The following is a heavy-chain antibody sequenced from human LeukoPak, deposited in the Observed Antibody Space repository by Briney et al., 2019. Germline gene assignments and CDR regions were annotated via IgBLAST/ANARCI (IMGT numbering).Heavy chain of an antibody. CDR2: ISSSSSYI. Sequence: KPWGSLRLSCAASGFTFSSYIMNWVRQAPGKGLEWVSSISSSSSYIYYADSVKGRFTISRDNAKNSLYLQMNSLRAEDTAVYYCARDAIDNYYDSSGYYSYWGQGTLVTVSS. CDR1: GFTFSSYI. V-gene: IGHV3-21*01. J-gene: IGHJ4*02. CDR3: ARDAIDNYYDSSGYYSY. D-gene: IGHD3-22*01.